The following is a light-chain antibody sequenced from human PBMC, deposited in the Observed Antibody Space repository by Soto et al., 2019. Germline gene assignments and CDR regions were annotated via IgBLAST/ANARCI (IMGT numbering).Light chain of an antibody. V-gene: IGLV1-51*01. CDR2: DNN. J-gene: IGLJ3*02. Sequence: QSVLTQPPSVSAAPGQKVTISCSGSSSNIGNNYVSWYQQLPGTAPKFLIYDNNNRPSGIPDRFSGSKSGTSATLGITGLQTGYEADYYCGTWDSSLSAWVFGGGTKVTVL. CDR3: GTWDSSLSAWV. CDR1: SSNIGNNY.